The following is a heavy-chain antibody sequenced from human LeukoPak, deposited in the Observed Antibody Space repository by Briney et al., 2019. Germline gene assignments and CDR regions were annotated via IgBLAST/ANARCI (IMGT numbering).Heavy chain of an antibody. CDR1: GGTFSSYA. V-gene: IGHV1-69*05. Sequence: GSSVKVSCNASGGTFSSYAISWVRQSPGQGLEWMGGIIPIFGTANYAQKCQGRVTITTDESTSTAYMELSSLRSEETAVYYCARDRNIVGATTFWFDPWGQGAMVTVSS. CDR3: ARDRNIVGATTFWFDP. J-gene: IGHJ5*02. CDR2: IIPIFGTA. D-gene: IGHD1-26*01.